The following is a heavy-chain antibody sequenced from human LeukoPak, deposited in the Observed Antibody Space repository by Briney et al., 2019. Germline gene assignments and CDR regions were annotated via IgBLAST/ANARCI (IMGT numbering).Heavy chain of an antibody. CDR1: GGSISSYY. Sequence: SETLSLTCTVSGGSISSYYWGWIRQPPGKGLEWIGNIYHSGSTYYNASLKSRVTISIDTSKNQFSLKLSSVTAADTAVYYCARGVTMIGRLRFDPWGQGTLVTVSS. CDR2: IYHSGST. V-gene: IGHV4-38-2*02. CDR3: ARGVTMIGRLRFDP. J-gene: IGHJ5*02. D-gene: IGHD3-22*01.